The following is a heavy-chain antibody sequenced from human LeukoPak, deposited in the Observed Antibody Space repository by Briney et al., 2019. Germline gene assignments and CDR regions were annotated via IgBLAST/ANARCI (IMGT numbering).Heavy chain of an antibody. CDR3: ARARTPRPYYYDSSGYPPRDYYYGMDV. J-gene: IGHJ6*02. D-gene: IGHD3-22*01. V-gene: IGHV3-11*05. Sequence: GGSLRLSCAASGFXFSDYYISWIRQAPGKGLEWVSYISSSSSYTNYADSVKGRFTISRDNAKNSLYLQMNSLRAEDTAVYYCARARTPRPYYYDSSGYPPRDYYYGMDVWGQGTTVTVSS. CDR2: ISSSSSYT. CDR1: GFXFSDYY.